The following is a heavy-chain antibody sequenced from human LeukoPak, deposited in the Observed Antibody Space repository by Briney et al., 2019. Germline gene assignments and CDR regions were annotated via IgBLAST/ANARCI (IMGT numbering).Heavy chain of an antibody. CDR2: INPNSGGT. Sequence: ASVKVSCKASGYTFTGYYMHWVRQAPGQGLEWMGRINPNSGGTNYAQKFQGRVTMTRDTSISTAYMELSRLRSDDTAVYYGAVLWFGEYHDYWGEGTLVTVSS. D-gene: IGHD3-10*01. V-gene: IGHV1-2*06. CDR1: GYTFTGYY. CDR3: AVLWFGEYHDY. J-gene: IGHJ4*02.